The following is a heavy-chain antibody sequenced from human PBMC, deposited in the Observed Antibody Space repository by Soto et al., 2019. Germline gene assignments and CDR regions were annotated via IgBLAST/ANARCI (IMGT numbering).Heavy chain of an antibody. CDR3: ASSTFMAVGTNWFDP. Sequence: XETLSLTWTVSGGSISSYYWSCIRQPPGKGLEWIGYIYYSGSTNYNPSLKSRVTISVDTSKNQFSLKLSSVTAADTAVYYCASSTFMAVGTNWFDPWGQGTLVTVSS. D-gene: IGHD6-19*01. J-gene: IGHJ5*02. V-gene: IGHV4-59*01. CDR1: GGSISSYY. CDR2: IYYSGST.